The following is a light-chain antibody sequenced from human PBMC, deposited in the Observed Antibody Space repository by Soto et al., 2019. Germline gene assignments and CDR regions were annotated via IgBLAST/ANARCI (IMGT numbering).Light chain of an antibody. CDR1: QSVSSY. Sequence: EIVLTQSPATLSLSPGERATLSCRASQSVSSYLAWYQQKPGQAPRLPIYDASNRATGIPARFSGSGSGTEFTLTISSLQSEDYAVYYCHQRQSWPRTFGQGTKVDIK. J-gene: IGKJ1*01. CDR2: DAS. CDR3: HQRQSWPRT. V-gene: IGKV3-11*01.